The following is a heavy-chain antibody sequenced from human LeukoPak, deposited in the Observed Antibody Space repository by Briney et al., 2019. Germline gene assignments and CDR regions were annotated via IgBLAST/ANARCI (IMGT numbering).Heavy chain of an antibody. J-gene: IGHJ4*02. V-gene: IGHV4-59*01. CDR3: ARGVYIAAAQYGY. D-gene: IGHD6-13*01. CDR2: IYYSGTT. CDR1: GGSHSSYY. Sequence: SETLSLTCTVSGGSHSSYYWSLIRQPAGKGLEWIGYIYYSGTTNYNPSLKSRVTISVDTSKNQFSLKLSSVTAADTAVYYRARGVYIAAAQYGYWGQGTLVTVSS.